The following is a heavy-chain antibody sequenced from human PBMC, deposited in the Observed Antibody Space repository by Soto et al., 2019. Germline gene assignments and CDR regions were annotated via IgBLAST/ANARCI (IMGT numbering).Heavy chain of an antibody. D-gene: IGHD3-16*02. CDR2: IKQDGSEK. Sequence: PGGSLRLSCAASGFTFSSYWMSWVRQAPGKGLEWVANIKQDGSEKYYVDSVKGRFTISRDNAKNSLYLQMNSLRAEDTAVYYCARDYPNTYYDYVWGSYRYGYYFDYWGQGTLVTVSS. J-gene: IGHJ4*02. CDR1: GFTFSSYW. CDR3: ARDYPNTYYDYVWGSYRYGYYFDY. V-gene: IGHV3-7*03.